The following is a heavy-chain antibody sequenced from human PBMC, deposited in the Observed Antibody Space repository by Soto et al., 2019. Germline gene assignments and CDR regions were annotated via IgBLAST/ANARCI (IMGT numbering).Heavy chain of an antibody. CDR2: ISYDGSNK. Sequence: LRLSCAASGFTFSSYGMHWVRQAPGKGLEWVAVISYDGSNKYYADSVKGRFPISRDNSKNTLYLEMKSLRAEDTAVYYCAKGSYENYFDYWGQGTLVTVSS. V-gene: IGHV3-30*18. CDR1: GFTFSSYG. CDR3: AKGSYENYFDY. D-gene: IGHD5-18*01. J-gene: IGHJ4*02.